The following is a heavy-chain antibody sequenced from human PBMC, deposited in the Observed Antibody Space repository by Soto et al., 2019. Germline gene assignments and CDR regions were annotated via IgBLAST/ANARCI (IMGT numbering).Heavy chain of an antibody. CDR2: MNPNSCNT. V-gene: IGHV1-8*01. CDR3: VRQDYGDYSHWLDP. D-gene: IGHD4-17*01. Sequence: QVQLVQSGAEVKKPGASVRVSCKASGYTFTKLDINWARQSTGQGLEWMGWMNPNSCNTGYVQKFQGRVTKTKNHSITTAYMELSTLRSEDTAVYYCVRQDYGDYSHWLDPWGKGTLVNVSS. CDR1: GYTFTKLD. J-gene: IGHJ5*02.